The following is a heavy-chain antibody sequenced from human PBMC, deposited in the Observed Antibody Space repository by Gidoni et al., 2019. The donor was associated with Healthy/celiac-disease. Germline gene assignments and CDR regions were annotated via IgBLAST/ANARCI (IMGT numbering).Heavy chain of an antibody. D-gene: IGHD3-9*01. Sequence: QVQLVQSGAEVKKPGASANVSCKTSGYTFTSYGISWVRQARGQGLEWIGWISAYNGNTISAQKLQGRVTMTTDTSTSTAYMELRSLRSDDTAVYYCARAPRYFDWLPFFDYWGQGTLVTVSS. CDR2: ISAYNGNT. CDR3: ARAPRYFDWLPFFDY. V-gene: IGHV1-18*01. CDR1: GYTFTSYG. J-gene: IGHJ4*02.